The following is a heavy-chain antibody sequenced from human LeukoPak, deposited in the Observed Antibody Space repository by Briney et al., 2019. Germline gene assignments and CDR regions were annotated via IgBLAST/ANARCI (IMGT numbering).Heavy chain of an antibody. CDR2: ISAYNGNT. CDR1: GYTFTTYG. Sequence: KPGASVKVSCKTSGYTFTTYGISWVRQAPGQGLEWMGWISAYNGNTNYAQKLQGRVTMTTDTSTSTAYMELRSLRSDDTAVYYCASRSAYYYDSSGSVYGMDVWGQGTTVTVSS. J-gene: IGHJ6*02. V-gene: IGHV1-18*01. D-gene: IGHD3-22*01. CDR3: ASRSAYYYDSSGSVYGMDV.